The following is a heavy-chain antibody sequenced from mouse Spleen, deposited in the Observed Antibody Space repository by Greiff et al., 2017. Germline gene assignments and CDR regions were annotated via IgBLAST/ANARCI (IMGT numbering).Heavy chain of an antibody. CDR1: GFTFSSYA. CDR3: ARHYDYDDYFDY. CDR2: ISSGGSYT. D-gene: IGHD2-4*01. J-gene: IGHJ2*01. Sequence: EVQLVESGGGLVKPGGSLKLSCAASGFTFSSYAMSWVRQTPEKRLEWVATISSGGSYTYYPDNVKGRFTISRDNAKNTLYLQMSSLRSEDTAMYYCARHYDYDDYFDYWGQGTTLTVSS. V-gene: IGHV5-9-3*01.